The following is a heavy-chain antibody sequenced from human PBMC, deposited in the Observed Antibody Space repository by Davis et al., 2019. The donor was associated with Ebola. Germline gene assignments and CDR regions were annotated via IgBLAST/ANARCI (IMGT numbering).Heavy chain of an antibody. Sequence: GGSLRLSCAASGFTFSSYSMSWVRQAPGKGLEWVANIKLDGSEEKYVDSVKGRFTISRDNAKNSLYLQMNSLRAEDSAVYYCARYQWLVLRCGLDVWGQGTTVTVSS. CDR1: GFTFSSYS. CDR2: IKLDGSEE. CDR3: ARYQWLVLRCGLDV. D-gene: IGHD3-22*01. J-gene: IGHJ6*02. V-gene: IGHV3-7*03.